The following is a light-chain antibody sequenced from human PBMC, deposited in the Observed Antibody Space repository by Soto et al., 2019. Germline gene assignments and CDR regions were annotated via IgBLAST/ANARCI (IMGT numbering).Light chain of an antibody. CDR1: SGHSTYA. CDR3: QTWATGPDWV. J-gene: IGLJ3*02. V-gene: IGLV4-69*01. CDR2: LDSDGSH. Sequence: QSVLTQSPSASASLGASVKLTCTLSSGHSTYAIAWHQQQPEKGPRYLMKLDSDGSHSKGDGIPDRFSGSSSGAERYLTISSLQSECEADSNCQTWATGPDWVFGGGTQLSVL.